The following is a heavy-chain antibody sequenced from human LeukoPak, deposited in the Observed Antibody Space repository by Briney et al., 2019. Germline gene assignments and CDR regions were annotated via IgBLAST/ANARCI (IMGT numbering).Heavy chain of an antibody. CDR3: AKDVPSAYFDY. CDR1: GFTFNNYG. V-gene: IGHV3-30*02. D-gene: IGHD2-2*01. Sequence: GGSLRLSCAASGFTFNNYGMHWVRQAPGKGLEWVAFIRYDESTKFYAGSVKGRFTISRDNSKTTLYLQMDSLRAEDTAVYYCAKDVPSAYFDYWGQGTLVTVSS. J-gene: IGHJ4*02. CDR2: IRYDESTK.